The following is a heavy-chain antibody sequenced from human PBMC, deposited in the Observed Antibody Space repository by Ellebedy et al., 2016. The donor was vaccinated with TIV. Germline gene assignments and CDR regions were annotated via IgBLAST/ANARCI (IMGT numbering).Heavy chain of an antibody. V-gene: IGHV3-13*01. J-gene: IGHJ2*01. Sequence: GESLKISCAASGFSLTGSDLHWVRRPAGKGLEWVSASGAAGDTYYPDSVGGRFTISRESAKNSFYLQMNSLTAGDTAVYYCARGGPGGDNWFFGLWGRGTRVTVSS. CDR2: SGAAGDT. CDR3: ARGGPGGDNWFFGL. CDR1: GFSLTGSD. D-gene: IGHD3-10*01.